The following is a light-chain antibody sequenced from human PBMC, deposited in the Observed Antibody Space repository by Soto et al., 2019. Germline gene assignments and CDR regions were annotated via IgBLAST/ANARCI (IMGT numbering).Light chain of an antibody. CDR2: GAS. CDR1: QSIRNN. CDR3: QQYSAWPLT. V-gene: IGKV3-15*01. Sequence: EIVMTQSPAILSVSPGDGATLFCRASQSIRNNFPAWYQHKPGQAPRLLIHGASTRATGVPARFSGSASETEFTLTISSLQSEDFAVYYCQQYSAWPLTFGGGTKVEI. J-gene: IGKJ4*01.